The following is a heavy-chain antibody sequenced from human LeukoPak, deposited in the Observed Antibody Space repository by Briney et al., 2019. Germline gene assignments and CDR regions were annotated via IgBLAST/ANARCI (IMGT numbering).Heavy chain of an antibody. D-gene: IGHD3-10*01. CDR2: VNPDSGNT. Sequence: ASVKVSCKASGYTFTIYDINWVRQAPGQGLEWMGRVNPDSGNTVYTQKFQGRVTITRNTSTSTAYMELSSLTSEDTAVYYCARGTLLWFGLLDSWGQGSLVTVSS. V-gene: IGHV1-8*03. J-gene: IGHJ4*02. CDR3: ARGTLLWFGLLDS. CDR1: GYTFTIYD.